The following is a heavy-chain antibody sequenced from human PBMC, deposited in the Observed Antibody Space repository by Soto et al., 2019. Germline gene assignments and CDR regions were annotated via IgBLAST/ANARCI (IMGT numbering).Heavy chain of an antibody. J-gene: IGHJ4*02. CDR1: GFTLSSYA. CDR3: AKGEELWLQARRGWVY. V-gene: IGHV3-23*01. Sequence: EVQLLESGGGLVQPGGSLRLSCAASGFTLSSYAMSWVRQAPGKGLEWVSAISGSGGSTYYADSVKGRFTISRDNSKNTLYLQMNSLRAEDTAVYYCAKGEELWLQARRGWVYWGQGTLVTVSS. CDR2: ISGSGGST. D-gene: IGHD5-18*01.